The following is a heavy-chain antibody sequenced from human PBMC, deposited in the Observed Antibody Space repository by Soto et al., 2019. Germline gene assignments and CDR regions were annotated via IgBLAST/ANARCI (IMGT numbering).Heavy chain of an antibody. D-gene: IGHD5-18*01. CDR2: INHSGST. CDR1: GGSFSGYY. V-gene: IGHV4-34*01. CDR3: ARGATAYHYYYYGMDV. Sequence: SETLSLTCAVYGGSFSGYYWSWIRQPPGKGLEWIGEINHSGSTNYNPSLKSRVTISVDTSKNQFSLKLSSVTAADTAVYYCARGATAYHYYYYGMDVWGQGTTVTVSS. J-gene: IGHJ6*02.